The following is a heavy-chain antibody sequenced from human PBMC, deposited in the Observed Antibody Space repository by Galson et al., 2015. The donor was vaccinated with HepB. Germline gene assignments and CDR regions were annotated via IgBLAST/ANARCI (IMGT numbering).Heavy chain of an antibody. Sequence: TLSLTCTVSGGSISSGDYYWSWIRQPPGKGLEWIGYIYYSGSTYYNPSLKSRVTISVDTSKNQFSLKLSSVTAADTAVYYCARASRRGGWFDPWGQGTLVTVSS. CDR2: IYYSGST. J-gene: IGHJ5*02. CDR3: ARASRRGGWFDP. CDR1: GGSISSGDYY. V-gene: IGHV4-30-4*01.